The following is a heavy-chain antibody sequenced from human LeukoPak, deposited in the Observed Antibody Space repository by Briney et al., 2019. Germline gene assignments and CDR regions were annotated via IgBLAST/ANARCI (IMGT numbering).Heavy chain of an antibody. Sequence: PGGSLRLSCVASGFTFSIYGMHWVRQAPGKGLEWVAVIWYDGTNKYYADSVKGRFTTSRDNSKNTLYLQMNSLRAEDTAVYYCARDREVGYYYDSSGYSSFNYWGQGTLVTVSS. CDR2: IWYDGTNK. CDR1: GFTFSIYG. J-gene: IGHJ4*02. V-gene: IGHV3-33*01. D-gene: IGHD3-22*01. CDR3: ARDREVGYYYDSSGYSSFNY.